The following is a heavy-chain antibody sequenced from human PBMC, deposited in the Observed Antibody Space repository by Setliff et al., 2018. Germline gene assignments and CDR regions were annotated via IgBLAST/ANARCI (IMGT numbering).Heavy chain of an antibody. CDR2: IYYSGST. V-gene: IGHV4-61*01. J-gene: IGHJ4*02. CDR3: ARDLGHGGDSDY. Sequence: SETLSLTCTVSGGSVSSGSYSWSWIRQPPGKGLEWIGYIYYSGSTNYNPSLKSRVTISVDTSKSQVSLKLSSVTAADTGVYYCARDLGHGGDSDYWGQGILVTVSS. D-gene: IGHD2-21*02. CDR1: GGSVSSGSYS.